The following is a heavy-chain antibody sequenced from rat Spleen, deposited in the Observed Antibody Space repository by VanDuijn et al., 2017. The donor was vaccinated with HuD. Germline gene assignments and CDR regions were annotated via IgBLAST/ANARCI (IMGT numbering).Heavy chain of an antibody. CDR2: ISYDGGST. CDR1: GFNFSNYG. Sequence: EVQLVESGGGLVQPGRSLQLSCAASGFNFSNYGMHWIRQAPTKGLEWVASISYDGGSTYYRDSVKGRFTISRDNAKSTLYLQMDSLRSEDTATYYCARQSSSIPYYWYFDFWGPGTMVTVSS. CDR3: ARQSSSIPYYWYFDF. D-gene: IGHD1-2*01. V-gene: IGHV5-29*01. J-gene: IGHJ1*01.